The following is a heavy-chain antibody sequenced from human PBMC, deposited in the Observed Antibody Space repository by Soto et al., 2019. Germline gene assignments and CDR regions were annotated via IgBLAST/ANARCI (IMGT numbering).Heavy chain of an antibody. J-gene: IGHJ4*02. Sequence: QVQLVQSGAEVKKPGASVKVSCKASGYTFTSYYINWVRQATGQGLEWMGWMNPNSGNTGYAQKFQGRVTMTRNTSISTAYMELSSLRSEDTAVYHCASADYYDRSGYLLPCGYWGQGTLVSVSS. D-gene: IGHD3-22*01. CDR1: GYTFTSYY. V-gene: IGHV1-8*01. CDR3: ASADYYDRSGYLLPCGY. CDR2: MNPNSGNT.